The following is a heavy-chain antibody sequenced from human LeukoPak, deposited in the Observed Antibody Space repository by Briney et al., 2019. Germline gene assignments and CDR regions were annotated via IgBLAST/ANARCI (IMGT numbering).Heavy chain of an antibody. J-gene: IGHJ3*02. Sequence: ASVKVSCKASGYTFTSYGISWVRQAPGQGLEWMGWISAYNGNTNYAQKLQGRVTMTEDTSTDTAYMELSSLRSEDTAVYYCATDRRGYPIWGQGTMVTVSS. D-gene: IGHD3-16*02. CDR3: ATDRRGYPI. CDR2: ISAYNGNT. V-gene: IGHV1-18*01. CDR1: GYTFTSYG.